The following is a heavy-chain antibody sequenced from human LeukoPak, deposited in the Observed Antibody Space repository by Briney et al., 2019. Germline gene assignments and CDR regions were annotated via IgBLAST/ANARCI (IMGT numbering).Heavy chain of an antibody. D-gene: IGHD1-26*01. CDR3: ARGPRILGATLDY. V-gene: IGHV4-34*01. J-gene: IGHJ4*02. CDR1: GGSFSGYY. Sequence: PSETLSLTCAVYGGSFSGYYWSWIRQPPGKGLEWIGEINNSGSTNYNPSLKSRVTISVDTSKNQFSLKLSSVTAADTAVYYCARGPRILGATLDYWGQGTLVTVSS. CDR2: INNSGST.